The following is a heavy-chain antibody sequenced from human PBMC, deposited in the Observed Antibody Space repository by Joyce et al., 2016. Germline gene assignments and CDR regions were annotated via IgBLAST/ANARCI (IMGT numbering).Heavy chain of an antibody. CDR3: ARRPYNVHTPLGSDWYFDL. Sequence: QVQLQESGPGLVKPSETLSLTCGVSGLSFDLPSFWGGIRQPPGKGLEWIGNVYLHGITHYSPSLKSRVTISMDTSKNQFSLNLNSVTAADTAVYFCARRPYNVHTPLGSDWYFDLWGRGTLVTVSS. CDR1: GLSFDLPSF. D-gene: IGHD5-18*01. CDR2: VYLHGIT. V-gene: IGHV4-38-2*01. J-gene: IGHJ2*01.